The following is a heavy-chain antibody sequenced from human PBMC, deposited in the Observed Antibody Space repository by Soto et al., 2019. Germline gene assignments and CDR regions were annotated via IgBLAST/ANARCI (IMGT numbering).Heavy chain of an antibody. D-gene: IGHD3-22*01. V-gene: IGHV4-30-4*01. J-gene: IGHJ4*02. CDR3: ARDSRYYDSSGYSYYFDY. CDR2: IYYSGST. Sequence: SETLALTCTVSGGSISSGDYYWSWIRQPPGKGLEWIGYIYYSGSTYYNPSLKSRVTISVDTSKNQFSLKLSSVTAADTAVYYCARDSRYYDSSGYSYYFDYWGQGTLVTVSS. CDR1: GGSISSGDYY.